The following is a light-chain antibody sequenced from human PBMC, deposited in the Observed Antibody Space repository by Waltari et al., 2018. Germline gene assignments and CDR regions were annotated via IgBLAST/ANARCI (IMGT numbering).Light chain of an antibody. Sequence: QSALTQPASVSGSPGQSITISCTGTSRGVGSYNLVSWYQQHPGKAPKLMIYEGRKRPSGVSNRFSGSKSGNPASLTISGLQAEDEADYYCCSYAGAVFGGGTKLTIL. CDR3: CSYAGAV. CDR1: SRGVGSYNL. V-gene: IGLV2-23*01. J-gene: IGLJ3*02. CDR2: EGR.